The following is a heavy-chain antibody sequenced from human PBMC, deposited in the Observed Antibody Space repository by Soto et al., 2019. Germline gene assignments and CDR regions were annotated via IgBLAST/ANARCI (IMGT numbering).Heavy chain of an antibody. D-gene: IGHD2-15*01. CDR2: IYSGGST. CDR3: AAQLLPPGGWFDP. Sequence: GGSLRLSCAASGFTVISNYIIFVRQAPGKGLEWVSVIYSGGSTYYADSVKGRFTISRDNSKNTLYLQMNSLRAEGTAVYYCAAQLLPPGGWFDPWGQGTLVTVSS. V-gene: IGHV3-53*01. CDR1: GFTVISNY. J-gene: IGHJ5*02.